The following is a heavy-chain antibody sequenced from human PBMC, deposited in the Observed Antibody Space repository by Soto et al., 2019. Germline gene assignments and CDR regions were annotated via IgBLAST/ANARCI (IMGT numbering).Heavy chain of an antibody. CDR3: ARDAASGVVIIHAYYYGMSV. V-gene: IGHV1-69*13. Sequence: SVKVSCKASGGAFSSYAISWVRQAPGQGLEWMGGIIPIFGTANYAQKFQGRVTITADESTSTAYMELSSLRSEDTAVYYRARDAASGVVIIHAYYYGMSVLGKGPTVTVSS. CDR1: GGAFSSYA. D-gene: IGHD3-3*01. J-gene: IGHJ6*04. CDR2: IIPIFGTA.